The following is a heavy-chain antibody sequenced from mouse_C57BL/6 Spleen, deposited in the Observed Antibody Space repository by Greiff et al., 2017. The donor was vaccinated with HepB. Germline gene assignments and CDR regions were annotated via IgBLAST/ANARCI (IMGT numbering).Heavy chain of an antibody. V-gene: IGHV3-6*01. D-gene: IGHD1-1*01. CDR1: GYSITSGYY. CDR2: ISYDGSN. CDR3: ARGVTTVVANGYFDV. Sequence: EVQLQESGPGLVKPSQSLSLTCSVTGYSITSGYYWNWIRQFPGNKLEWMGYISYDGSNNYNPSLKNRISITRDTSKNQFFLKLNSVTTEDTATYYCARGVTTVVANGYFDVWGTGTTVTVSS. J-gene: IGHJ1*03.